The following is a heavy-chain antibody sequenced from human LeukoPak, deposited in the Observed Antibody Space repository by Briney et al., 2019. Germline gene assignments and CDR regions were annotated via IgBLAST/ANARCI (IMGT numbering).Heavy chain of an antibody. J-gene: IGHJ4*02. Sequence: GGSLRLSCAASGFSFSGHWMHWARQLPGKGLVWVSRISPTGSTTSYADSVKGRFTVSRDNAKNTLYLQVNNPRAEDTAVYYCARGPSSNWSGLDFWGQGTLLTVSS. CDR3: ARGPSSNWSGLDF. V-gene: IGHV3-74*01. D-gene: IGHD6-13*01. CDR1: GFSFSGHW. CDR2: ISPTGSTT.